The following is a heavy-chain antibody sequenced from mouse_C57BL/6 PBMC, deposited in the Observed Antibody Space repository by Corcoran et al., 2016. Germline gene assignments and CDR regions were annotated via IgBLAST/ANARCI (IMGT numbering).Heavy chain of an antibody. Sequence: QIQLVQSGPELKKPGETVKISCKASGYTFTTYGMSWVKQAPGKGLKWMGWINTYSGVPTYADDFKGRFAFSLDTSASTAYLQINNLKNEDTATYCCARWHYFDYWGQCTTPTVSS. V-gene: IGHV9-3*01. CDR2: INTYSGVP. CDR3: ARWHYFDY. J-gene: IGHJ2*01. CDR1: GYTFTTYG.